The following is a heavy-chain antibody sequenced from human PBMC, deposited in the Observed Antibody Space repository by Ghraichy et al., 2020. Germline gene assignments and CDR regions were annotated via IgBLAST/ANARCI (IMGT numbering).Heavy chain of an antibody. CDR2: AFYSGTD. CDR1: GASIRSPDYF. V-gene: IGHV4-39*01. D-gene: IGHD6-19*01. CDR3: TRHSSGTLQWYYRGVDV. J-gene: IGHJ6*02. Sequence: SETLSLTCTVSGASIRSPDYFWSWVRQPAGKGLEWVGSAFYSGTDYYNPSLKSRVAVSVDTSKNQFSLKLTSVTAADSGLYFCTRHSSGTLQWYYRGVDVWGQGTTVIVSS.